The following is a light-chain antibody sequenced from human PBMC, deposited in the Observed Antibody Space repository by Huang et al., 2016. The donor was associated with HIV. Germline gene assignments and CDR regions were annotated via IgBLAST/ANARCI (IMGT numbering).Light chain of an antibody. Sequence: IQLTQSPSSLSASVGDRVTITCRASQGISSYLAWYQQKPGKAPKLLIYAASTLQIGVPSRFSGSGSVTDFTLTISSLQPEDFATYYCQQFNSYPLTFGGGTKVEIK. CDR2: AAS. J-gene: IGKJ4*01. CDR1: QGISSY. CDR3: QQFNSYPLT. V-gene: IGKV1-9*01.